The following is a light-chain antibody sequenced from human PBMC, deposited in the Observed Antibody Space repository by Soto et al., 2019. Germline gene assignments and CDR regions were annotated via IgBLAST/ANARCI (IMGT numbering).Light chain of an antibody. CDR2: DAS. CDR3: QQYENLPT. V-gene: IGKV1-33*01. CDR1: QNINNY. J-gene: IGKJ5*01. Sequence: DIQMTQSSSSLSASVGDRVTLPFQASQNINNYLNWYQQKPGRAPKLLIYDASNLEAGVPSRFRGSGSGTDFTFTISRLQPEDIATYYCQQYENLPTFGQGTRLEIK.